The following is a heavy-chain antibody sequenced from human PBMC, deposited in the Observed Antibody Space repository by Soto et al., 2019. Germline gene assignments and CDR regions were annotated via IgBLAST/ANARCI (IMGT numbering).Heavy chain of an antibody. V-gene: IGHV1-69*06. CDR1: GGTFSSYA. Sequence: ASVKVSCKASGGTFSSYAISWVRQAPGQGLEWMGGIIPIFGTANYAQKFQGRVTITADKSTSTAYMELSSLRSEDTAVYYYARDKRVGDYDFFSWFDPWGQGTLVTVSS. CDR3: ARDKRVGDYDFFSWFDP. J-gene: IGHJ5*02. D-gene: IGHD2-21*02. CDR2: IIPIFGTA.